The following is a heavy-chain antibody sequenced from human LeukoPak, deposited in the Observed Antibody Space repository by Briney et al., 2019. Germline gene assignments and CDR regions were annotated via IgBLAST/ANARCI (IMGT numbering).Heavy chain of an antibody. CDR2: ISPNNGGT. J-gene: IGHJ4*02. CDR3: VRGYCSDGSCYSAY. CDR1: GYTLTGYY. V-gene: IGHV1-2*02. D-gene: IGHD2-15*01. Sequence: ASSVKVSRKASGYTLTGYYMHWVRLAPGHGLEWMGCISPNNGGTIYAQNFQGRVTITRDTSISTAYMELSSLTSDDTAVYYCVRGYCSDGSCYSAYWGQGTLVTVSS.